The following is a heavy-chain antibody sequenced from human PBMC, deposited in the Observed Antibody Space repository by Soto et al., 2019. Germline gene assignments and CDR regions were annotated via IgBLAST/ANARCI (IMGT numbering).Heavy chain of an antibody. J-gene: IGHJ6*02. Sequence: SLRLSCAASGFTFNTYVMSWVRQAPGKGLEWVSAISGSGGSTYYADSVKGRFTISRDNSKNTLYLQMNSLRAEDAAVYYCAKDAHSSGWYVGFRYYYYGMDVWGQGTTVTVSS. V-gene: IGHV3-23*01. CDR2: ISGSGGST. CDR3: AKDAHSSGWYVGFRYYYYGMDV. D-gene: IGHD6-19*01. CDR1: GFTFNTYV.